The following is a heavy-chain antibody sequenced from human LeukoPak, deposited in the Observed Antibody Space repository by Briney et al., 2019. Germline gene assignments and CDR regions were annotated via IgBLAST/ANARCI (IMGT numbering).Heavy chain of an antibody. Sequence: ASVKVSCKASGYTFTGYYMHWVRQAPGQGRAGMGWINTNSGGTNYAQKFQGRVTMTRDTSISTAYMELSRLRSDDTAVYYCARDGATAMAGYYYYGMDVWGQGTTVTVSS. V-gene: IGHV1-2*02. J-gene: IGHJ6*02. CDR1: GYTFTGYY. D-gene: IGHD5-18*01. CDR3: ARDGATAMAGYYYYGMDV. CDR2: INTNSGGT.